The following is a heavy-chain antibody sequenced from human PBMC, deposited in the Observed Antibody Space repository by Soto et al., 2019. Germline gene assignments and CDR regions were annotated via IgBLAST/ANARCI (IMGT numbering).Heavy chain of an antibody. D-gene: IGHD2-15*01. V-gene: IGHV3-23*01. CDR2: ISANGGKK. CDR3: ARARHYSTHY. Sequence: GGSLRLSCAASGFTFYRKAMSWVRQAPGKGLEWVAIISANGGKKDYADSVKGRFTISRDNAENTLFLQMNSLRAEDTAVYYCARARHYSTHYWGQGALVTVSS. CDR1: GFTFYRKA. J-gene: IGHJ4*02.